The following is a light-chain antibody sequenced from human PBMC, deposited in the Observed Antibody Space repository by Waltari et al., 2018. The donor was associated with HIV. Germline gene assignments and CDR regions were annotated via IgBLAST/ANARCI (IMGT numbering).Light chain of an antibody. Sequence: DIQMTQSPSSLSASVGDRVTITCQASQDISSYLNWYQQKPGKAPKLLIYDASDLETVVPSRFSGSGSGTDFTFTISSLQPADIATYYCQQYDDVPVTFGPGTKVEIK. CDR1: QDISSY. CDR2: DAS. J-gene: IGKJ3*01. CDR3: QQYDDVPVT. V-gene: IGKV1-33*01.